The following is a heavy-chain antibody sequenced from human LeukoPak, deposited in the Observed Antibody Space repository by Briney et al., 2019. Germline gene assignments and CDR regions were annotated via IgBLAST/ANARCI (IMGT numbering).Heavy chain of an antibody. Sequence: VASVKVSCKASGYTFTGYSMHWVRRAPGQGLEWMGWINPNSGGTNYAQKFQGRVTMTRDTSISTAYMELSRLRSDDTAVYYCARTYTVIMPFDYWGQGTLVTVSS. J-gene: IGHJ4*02. CDR3: ARTYTVIMPFDY. V-gene: IGHV1-2*02. CDR2: INPNSGGT. D-gene: IGHD4-17*01. CDR1: GYTFTGYS.